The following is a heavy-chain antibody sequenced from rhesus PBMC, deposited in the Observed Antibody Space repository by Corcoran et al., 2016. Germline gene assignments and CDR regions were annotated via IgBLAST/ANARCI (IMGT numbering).Heavy chain of an antibody. CDR3: ARQGYTNHLGGLDS. D-gene: IGHD1-38*01. J-gene: IGHJ6*01. CDR1: GGSISGYYN. V-gene: IGHV4-143*01. Sequence: QVQLQESGPGLVKPSETLSLTCTVSGGSISGYYNWNWIRQPPGKGLEWSGGVYGNSARTNYHPSLKSRVTISKDTSNNQFSLRLTSVTAADTAVYYCARQGYTNHLGGLDSWGQGVVVTVSS. CDR2: VYGNSART.